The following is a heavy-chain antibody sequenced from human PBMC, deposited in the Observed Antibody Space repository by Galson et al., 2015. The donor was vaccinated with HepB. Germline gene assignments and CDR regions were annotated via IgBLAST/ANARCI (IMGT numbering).Heavy chain of an antibody. CDR1: GDSISTYY. CDR3: AGCFYGDYEDY. V-gene: IGHV4-59*01. CDR2: IYYSGNT. J-gene: IGHJ4*02. D-gene: IGHD4-17*01. Sequence: ATMSLTCTVSGDSISTYYWSWIRQSPGKGLEWIGIIYYSGNTNYNPSLKSRVTISADTSKNQFSLKLTSVTTADTAVYYCAGCFYGDYEDYWGQGTLVTVSS.